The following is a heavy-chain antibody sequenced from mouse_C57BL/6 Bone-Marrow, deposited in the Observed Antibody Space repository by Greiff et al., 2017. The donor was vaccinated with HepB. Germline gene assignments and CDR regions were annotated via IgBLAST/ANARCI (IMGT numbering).Heavy chain of an antibody. CDR2: IYPRSGNT. D-gene: IGHD1-1*01. CDR3: ARRDYYGSSYRPFDY. Sequence: QVQLQQSGAELARPGASVKLSCKASGYTFTSYGISWVKQRTGQGLEWIGEIYPRSGNTYYNEKFKGKATLTADKSSSTAYMKLRSLTSEDSAVYFCARRDYYGSSYRPFDYWGQGTTLTVSS. J-gene: IGHJ2*01. V-gene: IGHV1-81*01. CDR1: GYTFTSYG.